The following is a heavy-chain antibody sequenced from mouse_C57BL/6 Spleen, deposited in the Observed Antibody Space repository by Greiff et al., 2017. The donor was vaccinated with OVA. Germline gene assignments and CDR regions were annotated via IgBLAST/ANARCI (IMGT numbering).Heavy chain of an antibody. V-gene: IGHV3-6*01. Sequence: EVQLVESGPGLVKPSQSLSLTCSVTGYSITSGYYWNWIRQFPGNKLEWMGYISYDGSNNYNPSLKNRISITRDTSKNQFFLKLNSVTTEDTATYYCASGLITTPVDYWGQGTTLTVSS. CDR2: ISYDGSN. J-gene: IGHJ2*01. CDR1: GYSITSGYY. CDR3: ASGLITTPVDY. D-gene: IGHD1-1*01.